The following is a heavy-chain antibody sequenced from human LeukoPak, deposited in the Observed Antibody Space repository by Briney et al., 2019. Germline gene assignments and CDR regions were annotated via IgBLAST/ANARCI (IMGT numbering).Heavy chain of an antibody. CDR1: GGSFSGYY. D-gene: IGHD3-10*01. CDR3: ARAVMVRGVSDWFDP. V-gene: IGHV4-34*01. CDR2: INHSGST. J-gene: IGHJ5*02. Sequence: SETLSLTCAVYGGSFSGYYWSWIRQPPGKGLEWIGEINHSGSTNYNPSLKSRVTISVDTFKNQFSLKLSSVTAADTAVYYCARAVMVRGVSDWFDPWGQGTLVTVSS.